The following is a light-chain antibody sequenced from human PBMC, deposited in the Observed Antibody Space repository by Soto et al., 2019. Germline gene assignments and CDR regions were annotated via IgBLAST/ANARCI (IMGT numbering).Light chain of an antibody. CDR3: CSYAGSPRYV. CDR2: DVS. V-gene: IGLV2-11*01. CDR1: SSDVGGYNY. Sequence: QSVLTQPRSVSGSPGQSVTISCTGTSSDVGGYNYVSWYQQHPGKAPKVMIYDVSERPSGVPDRFSGSKSGNTASLTISGLQAEDEAYYYCCSYAGSPRYVLGTGTKLTVL. J-gene: IGLJ1*01.